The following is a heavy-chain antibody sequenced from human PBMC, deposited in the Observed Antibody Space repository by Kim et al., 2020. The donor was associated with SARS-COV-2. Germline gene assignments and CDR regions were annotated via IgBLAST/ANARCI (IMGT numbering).Heavy chain of an antibody. CDR1: GFTFSSYA. Sequence: GGSLRLSCAASGFTFSSYAMSWVRQAPGKGLEWVSGISGSGGSTYYADSVKGRFTISRDNSKNTLYVQMNSLRAEDTAVYHCAKGTAAISYYFDYWGQGTLVSVSS. J-gene: IGHJ4*02. D-gene: IGHD2-2*02. V-gene: IGHV3-23*01. CDR2: ISGSGGST. CDR3: AKGTAAISYYFDY.